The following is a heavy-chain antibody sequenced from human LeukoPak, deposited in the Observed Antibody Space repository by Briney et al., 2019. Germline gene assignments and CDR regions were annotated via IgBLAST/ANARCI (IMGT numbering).Heavy chain of an antibody. V-gene: IGHV1-2*02. Sequence: ASVKVSCKASGYTFTGYYMHWVRQAPGQGLEWMGWINPNSGGTNYAQKFQGRVTMTRDTSISTAYMELRSLRSDDTAVYYCARANRYDLYFDYWGQGTLVTVSS. D-gene: IGHD5-12*01. J-gene: IGHJ4*02. CDR3: ARANRYDLYFDY. CDR1: GYTFTGYY. CDR2: INPNSGGT.